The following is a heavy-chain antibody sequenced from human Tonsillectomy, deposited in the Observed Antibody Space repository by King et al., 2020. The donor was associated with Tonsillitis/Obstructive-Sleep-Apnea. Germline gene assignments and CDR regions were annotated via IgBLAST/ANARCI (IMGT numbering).Heavy chain of an antibody. CDR1: GWSFSDYY. J-gene: IGHJ4*02. V-gene: IGHV4-34*01. CDR2: ISTSGST. D-gene: IGHD2-21*01. Sequence: VQLQQWGAGLLKPSETLSLTCAVYGWSFSDYYWSWIRQPPGKGLEWIGEISTSGSTNYNPSLESRFTISVDTSKNQFSLKLTSVTAADTAVYYCARRTWQSIDYWGQGTLVSVSS. CDR3: ARRTWQSIDY.